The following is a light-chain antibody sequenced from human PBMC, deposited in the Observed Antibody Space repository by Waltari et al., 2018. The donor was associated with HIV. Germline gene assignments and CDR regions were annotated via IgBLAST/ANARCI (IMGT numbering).Light chain of an antibody. CDR1: QSVNYK. CDR2: GAS. V-gene: IGKV3-15*01. Sequence: IVMTHSPPPPAVSPGGRVTLSCAASQSVNYKLAWHQQTPGQAHLLLIYGASGRSAGIPARFSGSGSGTEFTLTISSLQSEDFAVYYCRQYENWHPITFGQGTRLEIK. CDR3: RQYENWHPIT. J-gene: IGKJ5*01.